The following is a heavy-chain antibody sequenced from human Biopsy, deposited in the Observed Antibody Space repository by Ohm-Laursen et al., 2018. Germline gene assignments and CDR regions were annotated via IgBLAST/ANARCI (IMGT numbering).Heavy chain of an antibody. Sequence: SETLSLTCTVSGGSISSDYWSWIRQTPGKGLEWIGYIYYSGSTNYNPSLKGRVTISVDTSKNQFSLRLNSVTAADTAVYYCARAINSTGWPYYYFYGMDVWGQGTTVTVSS. D-gene: IGHD2/OR15-2a*01. CDR3: ARAINSTGWPYYYFYGMDV. V-gene: IGHV4-59*01. J-gene: IGHJ6*02. CDR2: IYYSGST. CDR1: GGSISSDY.